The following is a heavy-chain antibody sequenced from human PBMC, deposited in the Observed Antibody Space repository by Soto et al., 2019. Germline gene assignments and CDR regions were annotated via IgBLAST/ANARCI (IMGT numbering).Heavy chain of an antibody. CDR1: GGSISCGSYY. Sequence: QVQLQESGPGLVKPSETLSLTCTVSGGSISCGSYYWGWIRQPPGKGLEWIGSIHDSGNSYYNPSLKSRVTISVDTSKNQFSLKLTSVTAADTAVYYCARRTYHGTVPYGLDVWGQGTTVTVSS. CDR2: IHDSGNS. V-gene: IGHV4-39*01. J-gene: IGHJ6*02. D-gene: IGHD3-10*01. CDR3: ARRTYHGTVPYGLDV.